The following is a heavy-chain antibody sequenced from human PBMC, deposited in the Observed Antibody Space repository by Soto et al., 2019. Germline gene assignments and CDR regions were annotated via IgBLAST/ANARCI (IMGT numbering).Heavy chain of an antibody. CDR3: ARRAGTTGTPLGRHAY. J-gene: IGHJ1*01. CDR2: INHSGST. Sequence: SETLSLTCAVYGGSFSGYYWSWIRQPPGKGLEWIGEINHSGSTNYNPSLKSRVTISVDTSKNQFSLKLSSVTAADTAVYYCARRAGTTGTPLGRHAYWGQGTLVTVSS. V-gene: IGHV4-34*01. D-gene: IGHD1-1*01. CDR1: GGSFSGYY.